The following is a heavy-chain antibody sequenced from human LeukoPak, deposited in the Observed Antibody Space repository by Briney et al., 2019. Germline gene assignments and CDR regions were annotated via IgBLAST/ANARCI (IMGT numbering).Heavy chain of an antibody. J-gene: IGHJ4*02. CDR1: GGTFSSYA. D-gene: IGHD6-13*01. V-gene: IGHV1-69*05. CDR2: IIPIFGTA. CDR3: ARGSRAAAAGFPFDY. Sequence: SVKVSCKASGGTFSSYAISWVRQAPGQGLEWMGGIIPIFGTANYAQKFQGRVTITTDESTSTAYMELRSLRSDDTAVYYCARGSRAAAAGFPFDYWGQGTLVTVSS.